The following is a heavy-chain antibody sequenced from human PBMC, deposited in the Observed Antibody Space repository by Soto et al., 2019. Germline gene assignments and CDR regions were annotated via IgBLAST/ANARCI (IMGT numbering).Heavy chain of an antibody. CDR3: ARGDTGYGDSNWLDP. V-gene: IGHV4-31*03. D-gene: IGHD5-12*01. Sequence: PSDTLSLTCTVSGGSISNGGYTWSWIRQFPGKGLEWMGFIYHTGTTHYNPSLKSRLTISVDTSKNQFSLKLSSVTAADTAVYYCARGDTGYGDSNWLDPWGQGTLVTVSS. J-gene: IGHJ5*02. CDR2: IYHTGTT. CDR1: GGSISNGGYT.